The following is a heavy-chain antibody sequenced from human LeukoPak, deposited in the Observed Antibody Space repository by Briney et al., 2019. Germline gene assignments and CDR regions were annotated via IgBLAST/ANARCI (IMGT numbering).Heavy chain of an antibody. Sequence: PGRSLRLSCAASGFSFRSYGMHWVRQAPGKGLEWVAVISYEGSNEYYADSVKGRFTISRDNSKNTLYLQMTSLRAEDTAVYYCAKDGIRYYYDSSGYYGDHWGQGTLVTVSS. J-gene: IGHJ4*02. V-gene: IGHV3-30*18. CDR1: GFSFRSYG. D-gene: IGHD3-22*01. CDR3: AKDGIRYYYDSSGYYGDH. CDR2: ISYEGSNE.